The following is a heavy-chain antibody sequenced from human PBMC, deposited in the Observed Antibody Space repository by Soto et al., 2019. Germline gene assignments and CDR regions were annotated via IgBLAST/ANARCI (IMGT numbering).Heavy chain of an antibody. D-gene: IGHD3-22*01. CDR3: ARDHTGYYDSSGYYFLDY. J-gene: IGHJ4*02. Sequence: ASVKVSGKASGYTFTSYGISWVRQAPGQGLEWMGWISAYNGNTNYAQKLQGRTTMTTDTSTSTAYMELRSLRSDDTAVYYCARDHTGYYDSSGYYFLDYWGQGTLVTVSS. V-gene: IGHV1-18*04. CDR2: ISAYNGNT. CDR1: GYTFTSYG.